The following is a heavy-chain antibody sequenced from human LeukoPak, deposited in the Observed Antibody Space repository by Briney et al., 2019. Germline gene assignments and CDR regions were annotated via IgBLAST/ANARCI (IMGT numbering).Heavy chain of an antibody. CDR2: IIPIFGTA. CDR1: GGTFSSYA. J-gene: IGHJ4*02. Sequence: ASVKVSCKASGGTFSSYAISWVRQAPGQGLEWMGGIIPIFGTANYAQKFQGRVTITADESTSTAYMELSSLRSEDTAVYYCARDFCSTSCNLGYWGQGTLGTVSS. CDR3: ARDFCSTSCNLGY. D-gene: IGHD2-2*01. V-gene: IGHV1-69*13.